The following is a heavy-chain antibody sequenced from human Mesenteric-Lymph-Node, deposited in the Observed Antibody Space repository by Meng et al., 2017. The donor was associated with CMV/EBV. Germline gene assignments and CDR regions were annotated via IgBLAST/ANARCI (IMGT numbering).Heavy chain of an antibody. J-gene: IGHJ4*02. CDR3: AKEYYDSSGYHQG. D-gene: IGHD3-22*01. CDR1: GGTFSSYA. Sequence: SVKVSCKASGGTFSSYAISWVRQAPGQGLEWMGGIIPILGIANYAQKFQGRVTMTRDTSTSTVYMDLSSLRSEDTAVYYCAKEYYDSSGYHQGWGQGTLVTVSS. V-gene: IGHV1-69*10. CDR2: IIPILGIA.